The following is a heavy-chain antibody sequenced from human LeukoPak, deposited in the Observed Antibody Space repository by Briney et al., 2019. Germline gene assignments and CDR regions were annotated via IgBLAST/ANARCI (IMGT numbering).Heavy chain of an antibody. Sequence: GGSLRLSCAASGFTFSSYIMNWVRQAPGKGLEWVANIKQDGSEKYYVDSVKGRFTISRDNAKNSLYLQMNSLRAEDTAVYYCARDRYEYDSSTYFGCYAWGLGTLVTVSS. J-gene: IGHJ5*02. V-gene: IGHV3-7*01. D-gene: IGHD3-22*01. CDR3: ARDRYEYDSSTYFGCYA. CDR1: GFTFSSYI. CDR2: IKQDGSEK.